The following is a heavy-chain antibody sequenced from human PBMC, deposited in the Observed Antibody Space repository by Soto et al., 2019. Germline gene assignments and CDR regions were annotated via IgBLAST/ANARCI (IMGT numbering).Heavy chain of an antibody. CDR1: GFTFSSFW. V-gene: IGHV3-74*01. CDR2: INTDGSST. J-gene: IGHJ4*02. D-gene: IGHD5-18*01. CDR3: VKSGGYTFCFSY. Sequence: VQLVESGGGLVQPGRSLRLSCAASGFTFSSFWMHWVRQAPGEGLVWVSRINTDGSSTRFADSVKGRFTISRDNAKNTLYLQMNSLRVEDTSIYYYVKSGGYTFCFSYWGQGTLVTVSS.